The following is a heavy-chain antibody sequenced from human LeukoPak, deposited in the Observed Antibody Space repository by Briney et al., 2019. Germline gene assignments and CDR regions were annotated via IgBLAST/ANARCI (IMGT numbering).Heavy chain of an antibody. CDR1: GASLSSYY. J-gene: IGHJ5*02. CDR2: ISDTGKT. D-gene: IGHD2/OR15-2a*01. CDR3: ATGYYEPFAT. V-gene: IGHV4-59*01. Sequence: PSETLSLTCSVSGASLSSYYWDWLRQPPGKGLEWIGYISDTGKTDSNPSLMSRATISLGTSKNHFSLRLTSVTAADSAIYYCATGYYEPFATWGPGILVTVSS.